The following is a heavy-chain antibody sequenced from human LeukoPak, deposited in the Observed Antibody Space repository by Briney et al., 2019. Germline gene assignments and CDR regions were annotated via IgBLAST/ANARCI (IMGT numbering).Heavy chain of an antibody. J-gene: IGHJ4*02. Sequence: PGGSLRLSCAASGFTFSSYSMNWVRQAPGKGLEWVSSISSSSSYIYYADSVKGRFTISRDNAKNSLYLQMNSLRAEDTAVYYCARAASYYPFYYFDYWGQGTLVTVSS. V-gene: IGHV3-21*01. CDR2: ISSSSSYI. CDR1: GFTFSSYS. CDR3: ARAASYYPFYYFDY. D-gene: IGHD5-18*01.